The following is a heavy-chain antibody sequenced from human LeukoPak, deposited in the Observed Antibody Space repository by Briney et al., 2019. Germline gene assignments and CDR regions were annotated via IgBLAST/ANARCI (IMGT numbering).Heavy chain of an antibody. CDR1: GFSFNKYG. V-gene: IGHV3-30*02. CDR2: IRYDGSDK. Sequence: GGSLRLSCATSGFSFNKYGMRWVRQHPGEGLEWLAYIRYDGSDKHYGDSVKGRFTISRDDSKNTLYLQMSSLRAEDTAVYYCAKDWDYNFWSNYDHWGQGILVTVSS. D-gene: IGHD3-3*01. J-gene: IGHJ4*02. CDR3: AKDWDYNFWSNYDH.